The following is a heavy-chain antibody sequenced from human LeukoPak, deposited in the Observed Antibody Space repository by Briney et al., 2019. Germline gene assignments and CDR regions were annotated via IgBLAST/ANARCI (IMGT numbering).Heavy chain of an antibody. CDR3: ARDLGYSSGPNY. D-gene: IGHD6-19*01. V-gene: IGHV3-21*01. CDR1: GFTFSSYA. Sequence: GRSLRLSRAASGFTFSSYAMNWVRQAPGKGLEWVSYISGGSSFTYYVDSVKGRFTISRDNAKNSLYLQMNSLRAEDTAVYYCARDLGYSSGPNYWGQGTRVTVSS. J-gene: IGHJ4*02. CDR2: ISGGSSFT.